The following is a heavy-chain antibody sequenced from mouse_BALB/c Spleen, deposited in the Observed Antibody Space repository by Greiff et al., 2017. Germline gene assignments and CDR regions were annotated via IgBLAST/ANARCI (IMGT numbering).Heavy chain of an antibody. D-gene: IGHD2-14*01. CDR1: GYTFTSYC. V-gene: IGHV1-52*01. Sequence: VQLQQSGAELVGPGPSVKLSCKASGYTFTSYCMNWVKQSPEQGLEWIGRIEPYDSETHYNQKFKDKAILTEDKSSSTACMKLSSLTSEDSAVYYCARDYRYDGAWFAYWGQGTLVTVSA. CDR3: ARDYRYDGAWFAY. CDR2: IEPYDSET. J-gene: IGHJ3*01.